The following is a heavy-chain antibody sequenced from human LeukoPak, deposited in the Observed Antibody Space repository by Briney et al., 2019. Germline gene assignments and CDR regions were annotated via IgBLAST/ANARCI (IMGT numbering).Heavy chain of an antibody. CDR1: GGSFNGYS. Sequence: SETLSLTCAVYGGSFNGYSWSWIRQPPGKGLEWIGEINHSGTTNYNPSLKSRVTISVDTSKNQFSLNLSSVTAADTAVYYRATHFYDSSGYSVGYDYWGQGTLVTVSS. J-gene: IGHJ4*02. CDR3: ATHFYDSSGYSVGYDY. D-gene: IGHD3-22*01. CDR2: INHSGTT. V-gene: IGHV4-34*01.